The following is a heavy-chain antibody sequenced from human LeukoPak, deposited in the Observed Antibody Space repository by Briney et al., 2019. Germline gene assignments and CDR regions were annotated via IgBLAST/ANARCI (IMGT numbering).Heavy chain of an antibody. CDR1: GYTFTSNY. Sequence: ASVKVSCKASGYTFTSNYIHWVRQAPGQGLEWMGMIYPRDGSTSYAQKFQGRVTATRDTSTSTVHMELSGLRSEDTAVYYCARDQEGFDYWGQGTLVTVSS. CDR3: ARDQEGFDY. J-gene: IGHJ4*02. CDR2: IYPRDGST. V-gene: IGHV1-46*01.